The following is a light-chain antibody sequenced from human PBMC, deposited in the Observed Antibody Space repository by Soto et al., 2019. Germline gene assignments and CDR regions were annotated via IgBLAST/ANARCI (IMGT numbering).Light chain of an antibody. Sequence: QSVLTQPPSASGTPGQRVTISCSGGSSNIGTNTVNWYQQLPGTAPKLLIYSNNQRPSGVPDRLSGSNSGTSASLAISGLQSEAEADYYCAAWDDSLNGLLFGGGTKLTVL. J-gene: IGLJ2*01. CDR2: SNN. CDR3: AAWDDSLNGLL. V-gene: IGLV1-44*01. CDR1: SSNIGTNT.